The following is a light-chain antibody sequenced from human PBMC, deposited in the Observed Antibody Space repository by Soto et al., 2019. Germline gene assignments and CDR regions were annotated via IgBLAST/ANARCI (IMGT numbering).Light chain of an antibody. CDR1: SSNIGAGYD. Sequence: QSVLTQPPSVSGAPGQRVTISCTGSSSNIGAGYDVHGYQQLPGTAPKLLIYGNSNRPSGVPDLFSGSKSGTSASLAITGLQAEDEADYYCQSYDSSLSGVVFGGGTKLTVL. CDR3: QSYDSSLSGVV. CDR2: GNS. V-gene: IGLV1-40*01. J-gene: IGLJ2*01.